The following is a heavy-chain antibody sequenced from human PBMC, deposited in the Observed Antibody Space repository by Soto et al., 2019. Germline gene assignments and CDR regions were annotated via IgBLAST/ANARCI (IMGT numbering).Heavy chain of an antibody. V-gene: IGHV4-31*03. CDR2: IYYSGST. Sequence: LSLTCTVSGGSISSCGSDWSWIRQYPGKVIECIGYIYYSGSTYYDPSIKTRVNISVETYQNKFSLKLSSVTAADTAVYYSASLDSSAYYYGYYFDDWGQGTLVTVSS. CDR3: ASLDSSAYYYGYYFDD. J-gene: IGHJ4*02. D-gene: IGHD3-22*01. CDR1: GGSISSCGSD.